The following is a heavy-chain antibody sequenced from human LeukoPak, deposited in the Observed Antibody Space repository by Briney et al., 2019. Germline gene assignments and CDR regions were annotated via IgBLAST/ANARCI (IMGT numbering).Heavy chain of an antibody. CDR2: ISGSGGST. J-gene: IGHJ4*02. V-gene: IGHV3-23*01. CDR3: ASNGYGAGTAT. Sequence: GGSLRLSCAASGFTFSSYGMSSVRQAPWKGLAPASAISGSGGSTYYADSVKGRFTISRDNSKNTLDLQINSLRAEDTAIYYCASNGYGAGTATWGQGVLVTVSS. CDR1: GFTFSSYG. D-gene: IGHD3-10*01.